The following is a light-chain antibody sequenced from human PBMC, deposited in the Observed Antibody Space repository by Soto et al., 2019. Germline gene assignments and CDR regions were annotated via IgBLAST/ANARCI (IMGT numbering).Light chain of an antibody. V-gene: IGKV3-15*01. Sequence: EIVMTQSPATLSVSPGERATISCRASQSVSSNLAWYQQKPGQAPRLLIYGASTRATGIPARFSGSGSGTEFTLTIRSLQSEDFAVYYCQQYNNWPRVTFGPGTKVDIK. CDR3: QQYNNWPRVT. CDR1: QSVSSN. J-gene: IGKJ3*01. CDR2: GAS.